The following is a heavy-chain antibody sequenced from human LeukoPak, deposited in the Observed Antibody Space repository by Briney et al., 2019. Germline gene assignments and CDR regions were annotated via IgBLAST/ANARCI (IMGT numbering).Heavy chain of an antibody. CDR3: ATGNYYDSRIYYTFGY. V-gene: IGHV3-74*01. D-gene: IGHD3-22*01. Sequence: GGSLRLSCAASGFTFSKYWMHWVRQVPGKGLVWVSLINGDGSTANYADFVKGRFTISRDNAKNTLSLQVNSLRAEDTAVYYCATGNYYDSRIYYTFGYWGQGTLVTVSS. CDR2: INGDGSTA. J-gene: IGHJ1*01. CDR1: GFTFSKYW.